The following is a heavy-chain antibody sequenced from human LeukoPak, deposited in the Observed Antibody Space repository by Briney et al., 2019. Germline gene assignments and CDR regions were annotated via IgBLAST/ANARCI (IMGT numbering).Heavy chain of an antibody. CDR3: AKDSGLRFLEWLLIFDY. V-gene: IGHV3-30*18. Sequence: PGRSLRLSCAASGFTFSSYGMHWVRQAPGKGLEWVAVISYDGSNKYYADSVKGRFTISRDNSKNTLYLQMNSLRAEDTAVYYCAKDSGLRFLEWLLIFDYWGQGTLVTVSS. J-gene: IGHJ4*02. CDR1: GFTFSSYG. CDR2: ISYDGSNK. D-gene: IGHD3-3*01.